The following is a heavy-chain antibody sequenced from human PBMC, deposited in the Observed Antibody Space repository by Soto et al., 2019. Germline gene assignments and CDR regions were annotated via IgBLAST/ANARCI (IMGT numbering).Heavy chain of an antibody. CDR2: ISGSGGST. J-gene: IGHJ6*03. D-gene: IGHD7-27*01. Sequence: GGSLRLSCAASGFTFSSYAMSWVRQAPGKGLEWVSAISGSGGSTYYADSVKGRFTISRDNSKNTLYLQMNSLRVEDTAVYYCAKGPRASPSWGYYYMDVWGKGTTVTVSS. CDR1: GFTFSSYA. V-gene: IGHV3-23*01. CDR3: AKGPRASPSWGYYYMDV.